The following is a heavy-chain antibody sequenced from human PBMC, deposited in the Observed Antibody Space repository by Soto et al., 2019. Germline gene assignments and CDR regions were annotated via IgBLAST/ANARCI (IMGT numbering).Heavy chain of an antibody. CDR3: ARGVLH. Sequence: QVQLQESGPGLVKPSQTLSLTCTVSGGSISSGGYYWSWIRQHPGKGLEWIGSIYYSGSTYYNPSPXSXXTTSVDTSKNQFALKLSSVTAADTAVYYCARGVLHWGQGTLVTVSS. CDR1: GGSISSGGYY. V-gene: IGHV4-31*03. CDR2: IYYSGST. D-gene: IGHD3-16*01. J-gene: IGHJ4*02.